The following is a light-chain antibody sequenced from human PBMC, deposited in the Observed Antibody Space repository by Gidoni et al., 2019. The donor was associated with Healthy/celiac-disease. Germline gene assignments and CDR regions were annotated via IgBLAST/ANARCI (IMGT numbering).Light chain of an antibody. Sequence: DIVLTQSPGTLSLSPGERATLSCRASQTLSSHSVAWYQQKPGQAPRLVIYGASSRATGIPDRFSGSGSGTDFTLIITRLEPEDFALYYCQQYGGSPLIFGGGTKIE. CDR2: GAS. J-gene: IGKJ4*01. V-gene: IGKV3-20*01. CDR3: QQYGGSPLI. CDR1: QTLSSHS.